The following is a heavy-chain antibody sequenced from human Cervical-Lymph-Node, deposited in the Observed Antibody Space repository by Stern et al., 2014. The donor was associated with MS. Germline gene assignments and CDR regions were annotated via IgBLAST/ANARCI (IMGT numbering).Heavy chain of an antibody. D-gene: IGHD4-11*01. Sequence: QLQLQESGPGLVKPSETLSLTCTVSGGSITNRDYWGWIRQSPGKGLEWIGSVYYSGITYYRPSLKSRATISIATSRNQFFLRLTFVTATDTAVYFCARGVTAVTNYVPNWCFDLWGRGTLVTVSS. CDR3: ARGVTAVTNYVPNWCFDL. CDR1: GGSITNRDY. V-gene: IGHV4-39*02. CDR2: VYYSGIT. J-gene: IGHJ2*01.